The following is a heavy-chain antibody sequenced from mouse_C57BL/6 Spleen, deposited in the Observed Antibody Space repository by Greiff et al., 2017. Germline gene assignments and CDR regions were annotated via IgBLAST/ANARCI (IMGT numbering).Heavy chain of an antibody. Sequence: EVMLVESGEGLVKPGGSLKLSCAASGFTFSSYAMSWVRQTPEKRLEWVAYISSGGDYIYYADTVKGRFTISRDNARNTLYLQMSSLKSEDNDMCYCTRYDGYFFDYWGQGTTLTVSS. D-gene: IGHD2-3*01. V-gene: IGHV5-9-1*02. CDR3: TRYDGYFFDY. CDR1: GFTFSSYA. CDR2: ISSGGDYI. J-gene: IGHJ2*01.